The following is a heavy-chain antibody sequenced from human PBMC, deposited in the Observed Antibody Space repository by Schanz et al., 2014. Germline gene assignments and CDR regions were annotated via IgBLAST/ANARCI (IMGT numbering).Heavy chain of an antibody. CDR2: ITSNGGGT. Sequence: VQLLESGGGLFKPGGSLRLSCAASGFTFSSNAMCWVRQAPGKGLEWVSTITSNGGGTYYADSVKGRFTISRDNSKNTLSLQLNSLRADDTAVYYCAKHLYQYNYYGMDVWGQGTTVTVSS. V-gene: IGHV3-23*01. J-gene: IGHJ6*02. D-gene: IGHD2-2*02. CDR3: AKHLYQYNYYGMDV. CDR1: GFTFSSNA.